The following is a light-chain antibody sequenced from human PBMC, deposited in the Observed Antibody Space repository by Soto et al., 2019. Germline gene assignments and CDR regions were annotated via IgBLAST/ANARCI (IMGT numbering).Light chain of an antibody. CDR1: QDISNY. CDR3: QQYDNLP. CDR2: DAS. V-gene: IGKV1-33*01. J-gene: IGKJ4*01. Sequence: DIQMTQSPSSLSASVGDRVTITCQASQDISNYLNWYQQKPWKAPKLLIYDASNLETGVPSRFSGSVSGTDFTFTISSREPEDIATYYCQQYDNLPFGGGTKVDIK.